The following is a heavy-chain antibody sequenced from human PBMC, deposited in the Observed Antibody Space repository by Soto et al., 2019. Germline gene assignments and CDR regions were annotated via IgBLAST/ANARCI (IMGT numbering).Heavy chain of an antibody. CDR2: ISGSGGST. Sequence: GGSLRLSCAASGFTFSSYAMSWVRQAPGKGLEWVSAISGSGGSTYYADSVKGRFTISRDNSKNTLYLQMNSLRAEDAAVYYCAKDKEGTYYDYVWGSYRLDGIDVWGQGTMVTVSS. CDR3: AKDKEGTYYDYVWGSYRLDGIDV. J-gene: IGHJ6*02. D-gene: IGHD3-16*02. V-gene: IGHV3-23*01. CDR1: GFTFSSYA.